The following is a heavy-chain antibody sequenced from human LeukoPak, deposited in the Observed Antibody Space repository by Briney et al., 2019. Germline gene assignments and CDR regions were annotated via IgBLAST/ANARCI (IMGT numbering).Heavy chain of an antibody. CDR2: IYYSGST. Sequence: PSETLSLTCTVSGGSISSSSYYWGWIRQPPGKGLEWIGSIYYSGSTYYNPSLKSRVTISVDTSKNQFSLKLSSVTAADTAVYYCARAQGGTMIVVVMNGSPPTYYFDYWGQGTLVTVSS. CDR3: ARAQGGTMIVVVMNGSPPTYYFDY. D-gene: IGHD3-22*01. J-gene: IGHJ4*02. CDR1: GGSISSSSYY. V-gene: IGHV4-39*07.